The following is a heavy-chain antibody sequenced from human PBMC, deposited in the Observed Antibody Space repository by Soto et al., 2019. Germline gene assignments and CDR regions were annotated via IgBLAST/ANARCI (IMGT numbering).Heavy chain of an antibody. Sequence: PGGSLTPSWPPSALTSGNISTNWVRHLQGKGPEWLASISPSSTYIRYADSVKGRFTISRDNARNSLSLQMMNLRADDTAIYYCATDTGDIEVVPATTWGQGTLVTVSS. J-gene: IGHJ4*02. D-gene: IGHD2-15*01. CDR3: ATDTGDIEVVPATT. CDR1: ALTSGNIS. V-gene: IGHV3-21*04. CDR2: ISPSSTYI.